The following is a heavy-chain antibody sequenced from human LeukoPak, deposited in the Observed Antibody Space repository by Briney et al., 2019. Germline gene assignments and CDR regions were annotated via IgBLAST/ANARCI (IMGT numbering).Heavy chain of an antibody. CDR3: ARYSGYESYNWFGP. J-gene: IGHJ5*02. CDR2: IDDSGTT. Sequence: SETLSLTCTVSGGSISSTEYYWDWIRQPPGKGLEWVATIDDSGTTYYNPSLKSRVTISVNKSKNQFSLKMSSVTAADTAVYFCARYSGYESYNWFGPWGQGTLVTVSS. V-gene: IGHV4-39*07. D-gene: IGHD5-12*01. CDR1: GGSISSTEYY.